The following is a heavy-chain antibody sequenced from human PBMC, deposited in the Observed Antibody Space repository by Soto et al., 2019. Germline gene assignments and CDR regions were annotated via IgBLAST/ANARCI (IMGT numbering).Heavy chain of an antibody. J-gene: IGHJ6*02. D-gene: IGHD6-13*01. CDR2: ISSSSSYI. Sequence: PGGSLRLSCAASGFTFSSYSMNWVRQAPGKGLEWVSSISSSSSYIYYADSVKGRFTISRDNAKNSLYLQMNSLRAEDTAVYYCARETAAGIRNDYYYYYGMDVWGQGTTVTVSS. CDR1: GFTFSSYS. V-gene: IGHV3-21*01. CDR3: ARETAAGIRNDYYYYYGMDV.